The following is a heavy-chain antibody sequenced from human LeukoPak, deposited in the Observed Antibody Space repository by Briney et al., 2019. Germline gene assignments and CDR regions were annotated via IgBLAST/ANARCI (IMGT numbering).Heavy chain of an antibody. D-gene: IGHD3-10*01. CDR3: ARVRYYGSGSRTYDAFDI. Sequence: PSETLSLTCAVYGGSFSGYYWSWIRQPPGKGLEWIGEINHSGSTNYNPSLKSRVTISVDTSKNQFSLKLSSVTAADTAVYYCARVRYYGSGSRTYDAFDIWGQGTMVTVSS. V-gene: IGHV4-34*01. J-gene: IGHJ3*02. CDR1: GGSFSGYY. CDR2: INHSGST.